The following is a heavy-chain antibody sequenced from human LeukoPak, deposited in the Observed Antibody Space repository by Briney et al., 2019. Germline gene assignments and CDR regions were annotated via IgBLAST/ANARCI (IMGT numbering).Heavy chain of an antibody. CDR2: IWSDGSNK. J-gene: IGHJ6*02. CDR1: VFXFSRYG. CDR3: ARDVAVHYYGMDV. Sequence: PGGSLRLSCAASVFXFSRYGIHWVRQAPGKGLEWVAFIWSDGSNKYYADTVKGRFTISRDNSRNTLYLQMDSLTAEDTAVYYCARDVAVHYYGMDVWGQGTTVTVSS. V-gene: IGHV3-33*01. D-gene: IGHD2-21*01.